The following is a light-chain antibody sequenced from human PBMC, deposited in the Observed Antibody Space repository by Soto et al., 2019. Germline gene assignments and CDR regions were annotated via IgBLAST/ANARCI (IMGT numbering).Light chain of an antibody. CDR2: GAS. V-gene: IGKV3-15*01. CDR1: QSVSSN. CDR3: QQLSNWPWT. J-gene: IGKJ1*01. Sequence: ELVTTQSPATLSVSPGERATLSGRASQSVSSNLAWYQQKPGQAPRLLIYGASTRATGIPARFSGSGSGTDYTLTITNLESEDFAVYYCQQLSNWPWTFGQGTKV.